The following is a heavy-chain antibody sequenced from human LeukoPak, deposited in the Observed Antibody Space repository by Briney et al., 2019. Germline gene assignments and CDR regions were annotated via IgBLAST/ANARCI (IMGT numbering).Heavy chain of an antibody. CDR2: SNPSGGRT. D-gene: IGHD6-13*01. Sequence: ASVKLFCKASGYTFTNNFMHWVRQAPGRGLEWMGISNPSGGRTTYAQKFQGRLTMTRDTSTSTVYMELSSLTSEDTAVYHCARADSLSSTWSSFDYWGHGTLVTVSS. CDR1: GYTFTNNF. V-gene: IGHV1-46*01. CDR3: ARADSLSSTWSSFDY. J-gene: IGHJ4*01.